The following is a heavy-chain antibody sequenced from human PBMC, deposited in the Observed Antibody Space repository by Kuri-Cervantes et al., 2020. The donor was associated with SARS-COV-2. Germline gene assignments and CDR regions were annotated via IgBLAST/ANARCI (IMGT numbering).Heavy chain of an antibody. D-gene: IGHD5-12*01. V-gene: IGHV1-46*01. CDR2: VNPSGGST. Sequence: ASVNVSCKASGYTFTSYYMHWVRQAPGQGLEWMGIVNPSGGSTSYAQKFQGRVTMTRDTSTCTVYMELSSLRSEDTAVYYCARPHGYGIYYFDYWGQGTLVTVSS. J-gene: IGHJ4*02. CDR1: GYTFTSYY. CDR3: ARPHGYGIYYFDY.